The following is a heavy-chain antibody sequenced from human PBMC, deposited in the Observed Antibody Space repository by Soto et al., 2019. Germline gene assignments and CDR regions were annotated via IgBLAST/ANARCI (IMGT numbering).Heavy chain of an antibody. CDR2: IYGGGTT. V-gene: IGHV3-53*01. Sequence: GGSLRLSCAASGFAVSSKYMTWVRQAPGKGLEWVSVIYGGGTTYYADSVKGRFTISRDTSKNTLYLQMNSLRAEDTAVYYCAKAAFPYGGNFEIDHWGQGTLVTVSS. D-gene: IGHD4-17*01. J-gene: IGHJ4*02. CDR1: GFAVSSKY. CDR3: AKAAFPYGGNFEIDH.